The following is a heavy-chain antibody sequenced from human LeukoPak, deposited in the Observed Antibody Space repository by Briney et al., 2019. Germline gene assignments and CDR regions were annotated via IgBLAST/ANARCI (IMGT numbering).Heavy chain of an antibody. Sequence: SETLSLTCAVSGYSISSGYYWGWTRQPPGKGLEWIGSIYHSGSTYYNPSLKSRVTISVDTSKNQFSLQLSSVTAADTAVYYCARDRELLWFGELSEYYYMDVWGKGTTVTVSS. CDR1: GYSISSGYY. V-gene: IGHV4-38-2*02. CDR2: IYHSGST. CDR3: ARDRELLWFGELSEYYYMDV. J-gene: IGHJ6*03. D-gene: IGHD3-10*01.